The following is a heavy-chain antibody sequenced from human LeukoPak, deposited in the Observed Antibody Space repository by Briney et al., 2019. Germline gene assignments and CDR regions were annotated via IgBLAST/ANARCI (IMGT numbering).Heavy chain of an antibody. CDR2: FHFSGST. CDR3: ARAFWESAIDY. Sequence: SETLSLTCTVSRGSMSAYYWTWIRQPPGKGLEFIGYFHFSGSTKYNPSLASRVTVSADTSKNHFSLNLTSVTAADTAVYFCARAFWESAIDYWGQGTPVTVSS. V-gene: IGHV4-59*12. J-gene: IGHJ4*02. CDR1: RGSMSAYY. D-gene: IGHD3-16*01.